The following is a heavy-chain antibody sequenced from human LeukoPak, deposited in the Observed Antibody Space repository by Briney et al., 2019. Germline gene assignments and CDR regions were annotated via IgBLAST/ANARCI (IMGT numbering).Heavy chain of an antibody. D-gene: IGHD5-12*01. J-gene: IGHJ4*02. CDR2: IYHTGST. CDR1: IYSIRSDYY. CDR3: AREAFGDIVAAHDY. V-gene: IGHV4-38-2*02. Sequence: SETLSLTCAVSIYSIRSDYYWGWIGQPPGKGLDWIGSIYHTGSTYKNPSLKRRVTISVDTSKNQFSLNLSSVTAADTAVYYCAREAFGDIVAAHDYWGQGTLVTVSS.